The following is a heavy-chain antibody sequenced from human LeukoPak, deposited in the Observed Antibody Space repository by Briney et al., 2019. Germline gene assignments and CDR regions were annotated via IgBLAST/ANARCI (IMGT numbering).Heavy chain of an antibody. CDR1: GYSLSSGYY. CDR2: IDHSGIT. D-gene: IGHD2-21*02. Sequence: SETLSLTCTVSGYSLSSGYYGGCLRQPPGKGLECAASIDHSGITTYTPSHKSRITIPVHTPKKQLSLRLRFVTAADSSVYYCANSNDFRVDFDPWGQGTLVTVSS. CDR3: ANSNDFRVDFDP. V-gene: IGHV4-38-2*02. J-gene: IGHJ5*02.